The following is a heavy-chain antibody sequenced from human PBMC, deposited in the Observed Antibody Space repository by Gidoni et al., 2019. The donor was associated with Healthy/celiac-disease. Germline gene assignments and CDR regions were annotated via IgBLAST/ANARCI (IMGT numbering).Heavy chain of an antibody. CDR1: GFTFDDYA. CDR3: AKGVTAMVPPFDY. D-gene: IGHD5-18*01. CDR2: ISWNSGSI. J-gene: IGHJ4*02. V-gene: IGHV3-9*01. Sequence: EVQLVESGGGLVQPGRSMRLSCAASGFTFDDYAMQWVRQAPGKGLEWVAGISWNSGSIGYADSVKGRFTIARDNAKNSLYLQMNSLRAEDTALYYCAKGVTAMVPPFDYWGQGTLVTVSS.